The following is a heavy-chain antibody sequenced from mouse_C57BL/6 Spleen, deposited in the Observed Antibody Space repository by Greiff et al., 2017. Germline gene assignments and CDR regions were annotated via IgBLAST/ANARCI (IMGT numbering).Heavy chain of an antibody. J-gene: IGHJ3*01. CDR3: STLDMMTTGRAY. D-gene: IGHD2-4*01. CDR1: GFNIKDDY. CDR2: IDPENGDT. Sequence: EVQLQQPGAELVRPGASVKLSCTASGFNIKDDYMHWVKQRPEQGLEWIGWIDPENGDTEYASKFQGTATITVDTSSNTAYLQLSSLTSEDPAVCYWSTLDMMTTGRAYWGQGTLVTVSA. V-gene: IGHV14-4*01.